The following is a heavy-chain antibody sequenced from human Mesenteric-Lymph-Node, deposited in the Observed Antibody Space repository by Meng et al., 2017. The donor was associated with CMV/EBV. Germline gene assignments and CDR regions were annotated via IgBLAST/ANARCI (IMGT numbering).Heavy chain of an antibody. Sequence: TVSSYAISGVRQAPGQGLEWMGGIIPIFGTANYAQKFQGRVTITADKSTSTAYMELSSLRSEDTAVYYCASRERSYYYGSGSPFDPWGQGTLVTVSS. J-gene: IGHJ5*02. CDR2: IIPIFGTA. CDR3: ASRERSYYYGSGSPFDP. CDR1: TVSSYA. V-gene: IGHV1-69*06. D-gene: IGHD3-10*01.